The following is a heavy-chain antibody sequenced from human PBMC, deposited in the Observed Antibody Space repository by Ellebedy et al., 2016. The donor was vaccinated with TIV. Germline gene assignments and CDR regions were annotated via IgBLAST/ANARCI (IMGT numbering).Heavy chain of an antibody. CDR2: IYYSGNT. J-gene: IGHJ4*02. CDR1: SGSISSYY. V-gene: IGHV4-59*01. CDR3: ARSSAPLELLDY. D-gene: IGHD1-7*01. Sequence: SETLSLTCTVSSGSISSYYWSWIRQPPGKGMAWIAYIYYSGNTNYNSSLKSRVTLSVDTSKNQFYLKLSSVTAADTAVYFFARSSAPLELLDYWGQGTLVTVSS.